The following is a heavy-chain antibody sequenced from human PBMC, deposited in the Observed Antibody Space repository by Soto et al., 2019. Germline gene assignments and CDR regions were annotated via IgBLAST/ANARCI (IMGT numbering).Heavy chain of an antibody. D-gene: IGHD5-18*01. J-gene: IGHJ4*02. CDR1: GYTFTSNA. CDR3: ARGAHTYGYVFDY. CDR2: VNAGNGYT. Sequence: QVHLVQSGAEVKKPGASVKVSCRSSGYTFTSNAIHWVRQAPGQSLEWMGWVNAGNGYTKYLQNFQGRVTITSDTSGSTAYMELNSLRSEDTAVYYCARGAHTYGYVFDYWGQGTLVTVSS. V-gene: IGHV1-3*01.